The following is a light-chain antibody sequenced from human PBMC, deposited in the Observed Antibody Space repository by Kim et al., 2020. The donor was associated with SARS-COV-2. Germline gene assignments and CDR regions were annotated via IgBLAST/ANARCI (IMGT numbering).Light chain of an antibody. CDR2: DAS. CDR1: QGISNY. CDR3: QQYDNLPYT. Sequence: DIQMTQSPSSLSASVGDRVTITCQASQGISNYLNWYQKKPGKAPKPLIYDASNLETGVPSRFSGSGSGTDFTFTISSLQPEDIATYYCQQYDNLPYTFGGGTKVDIK. V-gene: IGKV1-33*01. J-gene: IGKJ4*01.